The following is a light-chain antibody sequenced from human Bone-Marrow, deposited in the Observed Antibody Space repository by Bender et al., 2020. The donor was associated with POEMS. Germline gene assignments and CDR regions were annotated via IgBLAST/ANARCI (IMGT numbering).Light chain of an antibody. CDR2: TNN. CDR1: GSNIGGYP. V-gene: IGLV1-44*01. CDR3: QSYETGPESFVV. J-gene: IGLJ2*01. Sequence: QSVLTQPPSVSGTPGQRVTISCSGSGSNIGGYPVNWYQQLPGTAPRLLIYTNNERPSGVPDRFSGSKSGTSASLAITGLQSDDEAIYYCQSYETGPESFVVFGGGTTLTVL.